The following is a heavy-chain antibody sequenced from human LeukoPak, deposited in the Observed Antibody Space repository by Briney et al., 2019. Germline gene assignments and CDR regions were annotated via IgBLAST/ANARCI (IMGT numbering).Heavy chain of an antibody. J-gene: IGHJ5*02. CDR2: IWYDGTNE. CDR1: GFTFRTYG. CDR3: AKVQGVEIVATIGDWFDP. Sequence: GGSLRLSCAASGFTFRTYGMHWVRQAPGKGLEWVAIIWYDGTNEYYADSVKGRFTISRDNSKNTLYLQMNSLRAEDTAVYFCAKVQGVEIVATIGDWFDPWGQGTLVTVSS. D-gene: IGHD5-12*01. V-gene: IGHV3-33*03.